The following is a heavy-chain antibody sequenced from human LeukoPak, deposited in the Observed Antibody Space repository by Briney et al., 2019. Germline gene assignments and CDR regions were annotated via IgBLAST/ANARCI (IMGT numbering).Heavy chain of an antibody. Sequence: GGSLRLSCAASGFTFSSYGMHWVRQAPGKGLEWVAFIRYDGSNKYYADSVKGRFTISRDNSKNTLYLQMNSLRAEDTAVYYCAKDSSSWYSVYYYYVDVWGKGTTVTISS. CDR2: IRYDGSNK. CDR3: AKDSSSWYSVYYYYVDV. J-gene: IGHJ6*03. D-gene: IGHD6-13*01. CDR1: GFTFSSYG. V-gene: IGHV3-30*02.